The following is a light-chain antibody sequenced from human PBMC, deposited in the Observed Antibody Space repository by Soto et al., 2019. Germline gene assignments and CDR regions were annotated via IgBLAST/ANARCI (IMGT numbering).Light chain of an antibody. V-gene: IGKV1-5*03. CDR1: QTLNGW. CDR3: QQYNNYSFN. CDR2: KAS. J-gene: IGKJ3*01. Sequence: IPLTQSPSTLSASAGDRVTITCRVSQTLNGWLAWYQHKPGNAPKLLIFKASNLQSGVPSRFSGSGFGTDFTLTISSLQPDDSATYYCQQYNNYSFNFGPGTKVEIK.